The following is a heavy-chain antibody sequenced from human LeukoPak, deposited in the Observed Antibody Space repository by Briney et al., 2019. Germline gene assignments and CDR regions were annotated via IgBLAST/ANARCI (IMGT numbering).Heavy chain of an antibody. Sequence: PSETLSLTCTVSGGSISSGDYYWSWIRQPPGKGLEWIGYIYYSGSTYYNSSLKSRVTISVDTSKNQFSLKLSSVTAADTAVYYCARDWLDCSGGSCYNWFDPWGQGTLVTVSS. CDR3: ARDWLDCSGGSCYNWFDP. D-gene: IGHD2-15*01. CDR2: IYYSGST. CDR1: GGSISSGDYY. V-gene: IGHV4-30-4*01. J-gene: IGHJ5*02.